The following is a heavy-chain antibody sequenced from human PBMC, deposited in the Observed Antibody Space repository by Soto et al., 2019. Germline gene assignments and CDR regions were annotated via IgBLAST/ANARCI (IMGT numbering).Heavy chain of an antibody. V-gene: IGHV3-66*01. J-gene: IGHJ2*01. CDR1: GFTVSTKS. D-gene: IGHD2-8*02. Sequence: EVQVVESGGGLVQPGGSLRLSCAASGFTVSTKSMTWVRQAPGKGLEWVSVIYGGDSTYYADSVKGRFTISRDKSTNTVYLQMNSLRAEDAAVYYCARETKGEDCSGANCASDWYFDLWGRGTLVTVSS. CDR3: ARETKGEDCSGANCASDWYFDL. CDR2: IYGGDST.